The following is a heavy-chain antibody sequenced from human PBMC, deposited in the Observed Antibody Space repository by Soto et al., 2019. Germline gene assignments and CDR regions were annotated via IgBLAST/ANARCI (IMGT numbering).Heavy chain of an antibody. D-gene: IGHD1-7*01. Sequence: SDTLSLTCAVSGYSISSSNWWCWIRQPPGKGLEWIGYIYYSGTTYYNPSLKSRVTMSVDTSKNQFSLKLSSVTAADTAVYYCARHGLTVTAYAFDIWGQGTMVS. V-gene: IGHV4-28*01. CDR1: GYSISSSNW. J-gene: IGHJ3*02. CDR2: IYYSGTT. CDR3: ARHGLTVTAYAFDI.